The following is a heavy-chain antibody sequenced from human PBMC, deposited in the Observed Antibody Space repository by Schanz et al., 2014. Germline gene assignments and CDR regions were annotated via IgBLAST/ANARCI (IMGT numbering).Heavy chain of an antibody. Sequence: QVQLVQSGAEVKKPGSSMKVSCKASGGTFNSYTINWVRQAPGQGLEWMGRIIPILGIANYAQKFQGRVTITRDTSASTAYMELSSLRSDDTAVYYCARGGGTEDVFDIWGQGTILTDSS. CDR3: ARGGGTEDVFDI. J-gene: IGHJ3*02. CDR2: IIPILGIA. V-gene: IGHV1-69*02. D-gene: IGHD1-1*01. CDR1: GGTFNSYT.